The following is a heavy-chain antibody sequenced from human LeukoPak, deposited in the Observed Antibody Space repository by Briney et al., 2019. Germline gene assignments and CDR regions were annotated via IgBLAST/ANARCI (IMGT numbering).Heavy chain of an antibody. CDR3: ASTYYYGSGTHPSGFIAFDI. CDR1: GGSISSYY. CDR2: IYYSGST. D-gene: IGHD3-10*01. Sequence: KPSETLSLTCTVSGGSISSYYWSWIRQPPGKGLEWIGYIYYSGSTNYNPSLKSRVTISVDTSKNQFSLKLSSVTAADTAVYYCASTYYYGSGTHPSGFIAFDIWGQGTMVTVSS. V-gene: IGHV4-59*01. J-gene: IGHJ3*02.